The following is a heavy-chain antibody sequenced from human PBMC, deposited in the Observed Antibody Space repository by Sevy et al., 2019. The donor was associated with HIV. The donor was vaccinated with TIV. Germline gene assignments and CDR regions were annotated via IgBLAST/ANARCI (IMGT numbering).Heavy chain of an antibody. J-gene: IGHJ3*01. D-gene: IGHD3-3*01. CDR3: GRDICGAVDF. V-gene: IGHV4-59*11. Sequence: SETLSLTCTVSGGSINDQCWSWIRLPPGKGLEWIGYICDSGATNYHPSLKSRLTTTIDKSKSQFSLKLTYVTAADTAVYYCGRDICGAVDFWGQGTMVTVSS. CDR1: GGSINDQC. CDR2: ICDSGAT.